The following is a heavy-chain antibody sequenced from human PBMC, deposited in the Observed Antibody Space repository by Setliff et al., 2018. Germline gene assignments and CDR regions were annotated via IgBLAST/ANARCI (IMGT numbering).Heavy chain of an antibody. CDR1: GDSFRGHQ. V-gene: IGHV4-34*01. Sequence: SETLSLTCSVDGDSFRGHQWTWIRQPPGKGLEWIGKIDHSGSATYSPSLKSRVTISVSTSKNQFSLKLSSVTAADTAVYYCARDRYYGSGSYYNYFDKWGQGSLVTVSS. CDR2: IDHSGSA. J-gene: IGHJ4*02. CDR3: ARDRYYGSGSYYNYFDK. D-gene: IGHD3-10*01.